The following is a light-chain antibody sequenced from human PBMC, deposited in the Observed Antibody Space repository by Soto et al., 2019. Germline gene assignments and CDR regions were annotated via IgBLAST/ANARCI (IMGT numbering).Light chain of an antibody. CDR3: QQYTDYQGT. CDR2: DAS. V-gene: IGKV1-5*01. J-gene: IGKJ1*01. Sequence: DIQMTQSPSTLSASLGDRVTITCRASQSISSWLAWYQQKPGKAPKLLIYDASSLESGVPSRFSGSESGTEFTLTINSLQPDDFATYYCQQYTDYQGTFGQGTKVEIQ. CDR1: QSISSW.